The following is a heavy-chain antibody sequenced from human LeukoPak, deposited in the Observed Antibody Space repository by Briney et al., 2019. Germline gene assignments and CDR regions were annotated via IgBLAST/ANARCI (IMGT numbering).Heavy chain of an antibody. J-gene: IGHJ4*02. CDR2: IKQDGSEK. CDR1: GFTFSSYW. CDR3: ARQERVGVVVIAMGFDY. D-gene: IGHD2-21*01. V-gene: IGHV3-7*01. Sequence: GGSLRLSCAASGFTFSSYWMNWVRQAPGKGLEWVANIKQDGSEKYYVDSVKGRFTISRDNAKNSLYLQMNSLRAEDTAMYYCARQERVGVVVIAMGFDYWGQGTLVTVSS.